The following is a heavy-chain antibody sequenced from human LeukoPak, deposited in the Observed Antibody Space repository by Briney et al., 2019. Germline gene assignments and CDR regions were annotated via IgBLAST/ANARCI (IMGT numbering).Heavy chain of an antibody. J-gene: IGHJ4*02. CDR2: MNPNSGNT. Sequence: ASVKVSCKASGITFTNYDINWVRQATGQGLEWMGRMNPNSGNTGYAQKFQGRVTITRDTSISIVYMELSSLRSEDTAVYDCARGREEWELLDWGQGTLITVSS. D-gene: IGHD1-26*01. CDR3: ARGREEWELLD. V-gene: IGHV1-8*02. CDR1: GITFTNYD.